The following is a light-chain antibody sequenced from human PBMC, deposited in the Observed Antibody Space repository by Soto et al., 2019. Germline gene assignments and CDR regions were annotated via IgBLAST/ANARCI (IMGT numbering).Light chain of an antibody. CDR3: SSYAKTISVV. CDR2: EVT. V-gene: IGLV2-8*01. Sequence: QSALTQPPSASGSPGQSVTISCTGTSSDVGAYNYVSWYQQRPGKAPKLMIYEVTKRPSGVPDRFSGSKSGNTASLTVSGLQAKDEADYYYSSYAKTISVVFGGGTQLTVL. J-gene: IGLJ2*01. CDR1: SSDVGAYNY.